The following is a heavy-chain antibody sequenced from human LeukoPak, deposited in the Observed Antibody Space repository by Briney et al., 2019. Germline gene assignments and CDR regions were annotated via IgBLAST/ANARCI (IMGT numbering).Heavy chain of an antibody. J-gene: IGHJ4*02. CDR2: TYCRSKWYN. CDR3: ARAIIAAGRFDY. V-gene: IGHV6-1*01. Sequence: SQTPSLTSALSRDSVSCNSTATSSTRQSPSRGLECLGRTYCRSKWYNDYAVSVKSRITINPDSSKNHFSLQLNSVTPEDTAVDYGARAIIAAGRFDYWGQGTLVTVSS. CDR1: RDSVSCNSTA. D-gene: IGHD6-13*01.